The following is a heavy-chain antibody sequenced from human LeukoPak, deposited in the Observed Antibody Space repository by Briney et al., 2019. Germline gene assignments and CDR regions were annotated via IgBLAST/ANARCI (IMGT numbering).Heavy chain of an antibody. J-gene: IGHJ4*02. CDR2: ISGSGDTT. Sequence: GGSLRLPCAASGFSFSSYAMSWVRQAPGKGLEWVSGISGSGDTTYYADSMKGRFTISRDNSKNTLYLQMNSLRAEDTAVYYCAKHGRVNCYSSFDFWGQGTQVTVSS. D-gene: IGHD2-15*01. V-gene: IGHV3-23*01. CDR3: AKHGRVNCYSSFDF. CDR1: GFSFSSYA.